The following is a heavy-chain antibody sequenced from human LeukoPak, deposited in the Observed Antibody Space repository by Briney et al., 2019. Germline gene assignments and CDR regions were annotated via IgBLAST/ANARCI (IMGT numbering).Heavy chain of an antibody. V-gene: IGHV3-30*03. CDR1: GFTFSSYG. CDR3: ARLKSGSPTPDY. Sequence: GGSLRLSCAASGFTFSSYGMHWVRQAPGKGLEWVAVISYDGSNKYYADSVKGRFTISRDNSNNTLYLQMHTLRAEDTAVYYCARLKSGSPTPDYWGQGTLVTVSS. J-gene: IGHJ4*02. CDR2: ISYDGSNK. D-gene: IGHD1-26*01.